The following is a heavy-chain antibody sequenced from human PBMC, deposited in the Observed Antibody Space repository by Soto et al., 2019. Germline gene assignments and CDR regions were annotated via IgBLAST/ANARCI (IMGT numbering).Heavy chain of an antibody. CDR3: ARVNGSGSYGYYYYYYGMDV. CDR1: GGSISSYH. D-gene: IGHD3-10*01. Sequence: LSLTCTVSGGSISSYHWSWIRQPPGKGLEWIGYIYYSGSTNYNPSLKSRVTISVDTSKNQFSLKLSSVTAADTAVYYCARVNGSGSYGYYYYYYGMDVWGQRTTVTVSS. V-gene: IGHV4-59*01. CDR2: IYYSGST. J-gene: IGHJ6*02.